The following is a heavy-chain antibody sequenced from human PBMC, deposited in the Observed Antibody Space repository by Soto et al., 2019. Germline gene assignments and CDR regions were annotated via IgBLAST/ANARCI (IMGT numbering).Heavy chain of an antibody. CDR3: AREVGHMDV. V-gene: IGHV1-18*04. CDR1: GYTLTTYG. D-gene: IGHD2-2*01. CDR2: VSPYNGDT. J-gene: IGHJ6*02. Sequence: ASVKVSCKAFGYTLTTYGINWVRQAPGQGLEWMGWVSPYNGDTTYAQKVQGRVTMTTDTSTRTAYLELRSLRSDDTAVYYCAREVGHMDVWGQGTTVTVSS.